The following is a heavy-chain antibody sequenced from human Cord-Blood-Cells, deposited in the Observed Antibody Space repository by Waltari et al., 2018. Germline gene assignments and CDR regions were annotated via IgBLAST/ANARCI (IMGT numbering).Heavy chain of an antibody. V-gene: IGHV1-69*06. CDR1: GGTFSSYA. Sequence: QVQLVQSGAEVKKPGSSVKVSCKASGGTFSSYAISWVRQAPGPGLEWMGGIIPIFGTANYAQKFQGRVTITADKSMSTAYMELSSLRSEDTAVYYCARGGSDILTGPDAFDIWGQGTMVTVSS. D-gene: IGHD3-9*01. CDR3: ARGGSDILTGPDAFDI. CDR2: IIPIFGTA. J-gene: IGHJ3*02.